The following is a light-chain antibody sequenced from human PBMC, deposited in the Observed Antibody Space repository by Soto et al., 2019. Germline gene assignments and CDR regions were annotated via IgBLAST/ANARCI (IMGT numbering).Light chain of an antibody. V-gene: IGLV1-40*01. Sequence: QSVLTQPPSVSGAPGERVTISCTGSSSNIGAGYEVHWYQRLPGTSPKLLIYEDTDRPSGVTDRFSGSKSGTSASLAITGLLAEDEADYYCQSYDNSLSGSYVFGTGTKVTVL. CDR2: EDT. CDR1: SSNIGAGYE. J-gene: IGLJ1*01. CDR3: QSYDNSLSGSYV.